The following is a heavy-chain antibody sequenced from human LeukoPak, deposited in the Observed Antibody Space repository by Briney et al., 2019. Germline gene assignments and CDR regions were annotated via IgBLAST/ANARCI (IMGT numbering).Heavy chain of an antibody. CDR3: ARARSIMITFGGGPHNWFDP. D-gene: IGHD3-16*01. CDR1: GFTFSSYA. CDR2: ISSSSSYT. Sequence: GGSLRLSCAASGFTFSSYAMHWVRQAPGKGLEWVSYISSSSSYTNYADSVKGRFTISRDNAKNSLYLQMNSLRAEDTAVYYCARARSIMITFGGGPHNWFDPWGQGTLVTVSS. V-gene: IGHV3-21*05. J-gene: IGHJ5*02.